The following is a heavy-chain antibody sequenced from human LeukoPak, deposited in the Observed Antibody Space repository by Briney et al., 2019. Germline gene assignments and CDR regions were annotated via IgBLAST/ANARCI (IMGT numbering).Heavy chain of an antibody. CDR1: AFSLSDYW. Sequence: GGSLRLSCAASAFSLSDYWMTWVRQAPGKGVEWVANIRKDGESKNYADSVKGRFTISRDNAKNYVYLDMNSLTADDTALYYCGRETWLRYNDFWSGYVTDWGQGILVTVSS. J-gene: IGHJ4*02. CDR3: GRETWLRYNDFWSGYVTD. CDR2: IRKDGESK. D-gene: IGHD3-3*01. V-gene: IGHV3-7*01.